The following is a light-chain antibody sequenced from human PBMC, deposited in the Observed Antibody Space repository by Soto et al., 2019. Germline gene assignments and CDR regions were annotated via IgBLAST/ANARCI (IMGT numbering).Light chain of an antibody. CDR2: AAS. J-gene: IGKJ1*01. CDR1: QGISNY. V-gene: IGKV1-27*01. Sequence: DIQMTQSPSSLSASVGDRVTITCRARQGISNYLAWYQQKPGKVPKLLIYAASTLQSGVPSRFRGSGSGTDITLTISSLQPEDVATYYCQKYNSAPWTFGQGTKVEIK. CDR3: QKYNSAPWT.